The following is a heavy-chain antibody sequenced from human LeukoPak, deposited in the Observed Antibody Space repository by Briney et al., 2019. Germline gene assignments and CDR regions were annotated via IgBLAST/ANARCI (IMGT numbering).Heavy chain of an antibody. V-gene: IGHV4-59*01. CDR2: IYYSGST. Sequence: PSETLSLTCTVSGGSISSYYWSWIRQPPGKGLEWIGYIYYSGSTNYNPSLKSRVTISVDTSKNQFSLKLSSVTAADTAVYYCAREQRGAAAGAIDYWGQGTLVTVSS. CDR3: AREQRGAAAGAIDY. D-gene: IGHD6-13*01. CDR1: GGSISSYY. J-gene: IGHJ4*02.